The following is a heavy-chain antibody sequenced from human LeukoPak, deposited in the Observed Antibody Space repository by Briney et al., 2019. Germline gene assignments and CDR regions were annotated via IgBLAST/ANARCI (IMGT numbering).Heavy chain of an antibody. J-gene: IGHJ4*02. V-gene: IGHV3-23*01. D-gene: IGHD3-22*01. CDR3: AKTQGYYDY. Sequence: GGSLRLSCAASGFTLSSYAMSWLRQAPGKWLEWVSSISVSGANTYYADSVKGRFTISRDISKNTLFLQMNSLRAEDTAVYYCAKTQGYYDYWGQGTLVTVSS. CDR1: GFTLSSYA. CDR2: ISVSGANT.